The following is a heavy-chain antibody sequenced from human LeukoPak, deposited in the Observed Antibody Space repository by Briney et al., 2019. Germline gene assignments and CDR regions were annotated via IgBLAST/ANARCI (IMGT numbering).Heavy chain of an antibody. CDR1: GFTFSSYA. V-gene: IGHV3-23*01. D-gene: IGHD1-14*01. CDR2: ISGSGGST. CDR3: ARTSRFNDAFDI. J-gene: IGHJ3*02. Sequence: GGCLRLSCAASGFTFSSYAMSWVRQAPGKGLEWDSAISGSGGSTYYADSVKGRFTISRDNSKNTLYLQMNSLRAEDTAVYYCARTSRFNDAFDIWGQGTMVTVSS.